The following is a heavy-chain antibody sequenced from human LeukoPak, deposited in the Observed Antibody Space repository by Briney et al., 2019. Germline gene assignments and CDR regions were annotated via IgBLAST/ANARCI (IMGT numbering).Heavy chain of an antibody. J-gene: IGHJ5*02. CDR1: GGSFSGYY. V-gene: IGHV4-34*01. Sequence: SETLSLTCAVYGGSFSGYYWSWIRQPPGRGLEWIGEINHSGSTNYNPSLKSRVTISVDTSKNQFSLKLSSVTDADTAVYYCARGGLVVVVPAARNWFDPWGQGTLVTVSS. CDR2: INHSGST. D-gene: IGHD2-2*01. CDR3: ARGGLVVVVPAARNWFDP.